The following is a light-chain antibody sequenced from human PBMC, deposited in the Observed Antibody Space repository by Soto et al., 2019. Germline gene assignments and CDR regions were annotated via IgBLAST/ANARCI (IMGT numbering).Light chain of an antibody. CDR2: AAS. Sequence: DIQMTQSPSSLSASVGDRVTITCRASQSISSYLNWYQQKPGKAPKLLIYAASSSQSGVPSRFSGSGSGTDFTLTISSLQPEDFATYYCQQCFSTPPTFGQGTKVEIK. V-gene: IGKV1-39*01. J-gene: IGKJ1*01. CDR1: QSISSY. CDR3: QQCFSTPPT.